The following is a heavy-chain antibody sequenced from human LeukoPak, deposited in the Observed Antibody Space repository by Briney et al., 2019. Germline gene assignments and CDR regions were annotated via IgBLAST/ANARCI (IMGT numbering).Heavy chain of an antibody. CDR2: IYTSGST. J-gene: IGHJ4*02. D-gene: IGHD3-22*01. V-gene: IGHV4-4*07. Sequence: SETLSLTCTVSGGPISSYYWSWIRQPAGKGLEWIGRIYTSGSTNYNPSLKGRVTMSVDTSKNQFSLKLSSVTAADTAVYYCARDSSGSKALDYWGQGTLVTVSS. CDR3: ARDSSGSKALDY. CDR1: GGPISSYY.